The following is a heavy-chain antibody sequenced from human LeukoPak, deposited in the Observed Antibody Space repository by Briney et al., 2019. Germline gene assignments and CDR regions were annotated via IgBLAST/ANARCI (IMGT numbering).Heavy chain of an antibody. D-gene: IGHD2-15*01. V-gene: IGHV4-59*08. CDR1: GGSISSYY. Sequence: SETLSLTCTVSGGSISSYYWSWIRQTPGKGLEWIAYISDSGSTTSTPSLKSRVTISAETSKNEFSLKLSSVTAADTAVYYCARLGFCSGGSRPYYLYYMDVWGKGTTVTVSS. CDR2: ISDSGST. CDR3: ARLGFCSGGSRPYYLYYMDV. J-gene: IGHJ6*03.